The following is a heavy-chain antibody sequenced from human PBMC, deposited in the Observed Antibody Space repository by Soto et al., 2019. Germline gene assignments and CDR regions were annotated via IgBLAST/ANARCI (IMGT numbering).Heavy chain of an antibody. CDR3: AKVRGETYYYDSSGTPEYYFDY. V-gene: IGHV3-23*01. J-gene: IGHJ4*02. D-gene: IGHD3-22*01. CDR1: GFTFSSYA. CDR2: ISGSGGST. Sequence: GGSLRLSCAASGFTFSSYAMSWVRQAPGKGLEWVSAISGSGGSTYYADSVKGRFTISRDNSKNTLYLQMNSLRAEDTAVYYCAKVRGETYYYDSSGTPEYYFDYWGQGTLVTVSS.